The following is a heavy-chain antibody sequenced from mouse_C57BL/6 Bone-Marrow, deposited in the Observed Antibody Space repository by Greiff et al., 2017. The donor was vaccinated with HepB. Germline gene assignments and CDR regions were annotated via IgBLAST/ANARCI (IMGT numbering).Heavy chain of an antibody. Sequence: DVKLVESGGDLVKPGGSLKLSCAASGFTFSSYGMSWVRQTPDKRLEWVATISSGGSYTYYPDSVKGRFTISRDNAKNTLYLQMSSLKSEDTAMYYCARHVPYSAYFDVWGTGTTVTVSS. J-gene: IGHJ1*03. D-gene: IGHD3-1*01. CDR1: GFTFSSYG. V-gene: IGHV5-6*02. CDR3: ARHVPYSAYFDV. CDR2: ISSGGSYT.